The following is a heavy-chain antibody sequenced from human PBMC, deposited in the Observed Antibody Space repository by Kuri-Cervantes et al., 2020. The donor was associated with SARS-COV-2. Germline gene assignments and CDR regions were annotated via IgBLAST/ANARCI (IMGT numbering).Heavy chain of an antibody. CDR2: ISAYNGNT. J-gene: IGHJ6*03. CDR1: GYTFTSYG. CDR3: ATLACQPCHYYYYYMDV. Sequence: ASVKVSCKASGYTFTSYGISWVRQAPGQGLEWMGWISAYNGNTNYAQKLQGRVTMTTDTSTSTAYMELSSLRSEDTAVYYCATLACQPCHYYYYYMDVWGKGTTVTVSS. V-gene: IGHV1-18*04.